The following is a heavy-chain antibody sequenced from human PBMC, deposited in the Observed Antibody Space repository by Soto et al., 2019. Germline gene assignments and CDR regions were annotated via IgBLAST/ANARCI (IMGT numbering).Heavy chain of an antibody. Sequence: QVQLVESGGGVVQPGRSLRLSCAASGFTFDSHTMHWVRQAPGKGLEWVALISFDGSLQYDADSVKGRFTISRDNFKNTLFLEMNSPRAEDICFYYCMRTNSRSWNYFDYWGQGTLVTVSS. V-gene: IGHV3-30*04. J-gene: IGHJ4*02. D-gene: IGHD6-13*01. CDR2: ISFDGSLQ. CDR3: MRTNSRSWNYFDY. CDR1: GFTFDSHT.